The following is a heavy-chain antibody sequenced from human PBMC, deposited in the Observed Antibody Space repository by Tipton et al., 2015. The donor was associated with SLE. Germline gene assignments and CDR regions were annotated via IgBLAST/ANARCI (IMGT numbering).Heavy chain of an antibody. CDR2: ISYDGSNK. D-gene: IGHD3-3*01. Sequence: RSLRLSCAASGFTFSSYAMHRVRQAPGKGLEWVAVISYDGSNKYYADSVKGRFTISRDNSKNTLYLQMNSLRAEDTAVYYCASRGRFLEWLSDGPMLLDIWGQGTMVTVSS. V-gene: IGHV3-30*04. CDR3: ASRGRFLEWLSDGPMLLDI. CDR1: GFTFSSYA. J-gene: IGHJ3*02.